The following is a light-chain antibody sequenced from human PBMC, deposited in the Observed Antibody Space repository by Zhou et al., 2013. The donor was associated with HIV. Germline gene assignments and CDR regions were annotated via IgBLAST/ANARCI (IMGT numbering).Light chain of an antibody. J-gene: IGKJ5*01. V-gene: IGKV1-5*03. Sequence: DIQMTQSPSTLSASVGDRVTITCRASQSISSWLAWYQQRPGKAPNLLIYKASTLDSGVPLRFSGSRSGTEFTLTISSLQPEDSATYYCQQGFNLPFTFGQGTRLEIK. CDR2: KAS. CDR1: QSISSW. CDR3: QQGFNLPFT.